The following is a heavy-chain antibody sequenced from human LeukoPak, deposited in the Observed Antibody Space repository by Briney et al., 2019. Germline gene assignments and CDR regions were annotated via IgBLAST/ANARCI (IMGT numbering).Heavy chain of an antibody. V-gene: IGHV1-2*02. CDR2: INPNSGGT. D-gene: IGHD2-2*01. CDR1: GYTFTGYY. Sequence: ASVKVSCKASGYTFTGYYIHWVRQAPGQGLEWMGWINPNSGGTNYAQKFQGRVTMTRDTSVSTAYMELSRLTSDDTAVYYCAREVIVVIPAAIDYWGQGALVTVSS. CDR3: AREVIVVIPAAIDY. J-gene: IGHJ4*02.